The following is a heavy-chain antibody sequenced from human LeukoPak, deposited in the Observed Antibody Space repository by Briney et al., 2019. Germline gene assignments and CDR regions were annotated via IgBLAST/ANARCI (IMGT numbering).Heavy chain of an antibody. CDR3: ATIGSGSYRAFDY. Sequence: GASLKISCKGSGYSFTSYWIGWVRQMPGKRLEWMGIIYPGDSDTRYSPSFQGQVPISADKSISTAYLQWSSLKASDTAMYYCATIGSGSYRAFDYWGQGTLVTVSS. CDR2: IYPGDSDT. V-gene: IGHV5-51*01. D-gene: IGHD3-10*01. CDR1: GYSFTSYW. J-gene: IGHJ4*02.